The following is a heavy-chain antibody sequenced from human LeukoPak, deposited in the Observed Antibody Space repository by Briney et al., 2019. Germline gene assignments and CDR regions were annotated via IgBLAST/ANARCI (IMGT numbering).Heavy chain of an antibody. CDR1: GFTFSSYS. Sequence: GGSLRLSCAASGFTFSSYSINWVRQAPGKGLEWVSYISSSSSTINYADTVKGRFTISRDNAKNSLYLQMNSLRAEDTAVYYCARYHYGSNYFDYWGQGTLVTVSS. J-gene: IGHJ4*02. V-gene: IGHV3-48*01. D-gene: IGHD3-10*01. CDR3: ARYHYGSNYFDY. CDR2: ISSSSSTI.